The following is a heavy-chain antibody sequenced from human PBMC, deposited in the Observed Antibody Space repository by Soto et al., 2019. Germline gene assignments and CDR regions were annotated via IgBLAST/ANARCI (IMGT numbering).Heavy chain of an antibody. CDR3: AKGSSGWYERFDY. CDR2: ISGSGGST. V-gene: IGHV3-23*01. D-gene: IGHD6-19*01. CDR1: GLTFSSYA. J-gene: IGHJ4*02. Sequence: LRLSCAASGLTFSSYAMNWVRQAPGKGLEWVSAISGSGGSTYYADSVKGRFTISRDNSKNTLYLQMNSLRAEDTAVYYCAKGSSGWYERFDYWGQGTLVTVSS.